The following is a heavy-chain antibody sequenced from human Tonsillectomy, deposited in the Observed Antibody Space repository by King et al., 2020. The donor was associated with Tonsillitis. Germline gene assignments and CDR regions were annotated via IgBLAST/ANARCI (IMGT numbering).Heavy chain of an antibody. CDR3: ARDQQLIR. CDR1: GFTFSSYS. D-gene: IGHD6-13*01. Sequence: VQLVESGGGLVKPGGSLRLSCAASGFTFSSYSMNWVRQAPEKGLEWVSSISSSSSYIYYADSVKGRFTISRDNANNSLYLQMNSLRAEDRAVYYCARDQQLIRWGQGTLVTVSS. V-gene: IGHV3-21*01. CDR2: ISSSSSYI. J-gene: IGHJ4*02.